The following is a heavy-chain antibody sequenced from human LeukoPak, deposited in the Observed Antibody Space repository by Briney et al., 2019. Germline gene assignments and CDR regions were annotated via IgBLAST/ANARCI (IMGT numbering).Heavy chain of an antibody. CDR2: ISGSGGST. CDR3: SRSRPKFKDFDY. V-gene: IGHV3-23*01. CDR1: GFTFSSYS. Sequence: PGGSLRLSCAASGFTFSSYSMNWVRQAPGKGLEWVSAISGSGGSTYYADSVKGRFTISRDNSKNTLYLQMNSLRAEDTAVYYCSRSRPKFKDFDYWGQGTLVTVSS. J-gene: IGHJ4*02.